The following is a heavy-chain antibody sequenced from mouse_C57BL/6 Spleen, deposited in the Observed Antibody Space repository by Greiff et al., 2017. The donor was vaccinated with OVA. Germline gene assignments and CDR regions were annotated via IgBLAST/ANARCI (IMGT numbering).Heavy chain of an antibody. D-gene: IGHD2-4*01. CDR1: GYTFTSYW. V-gene: IGHV1-50*01. J-gene: IGHJ3*01. Sequence: QVQLQQSGAELVKPGASVKLSCKASGYTFTSYWMQWVKQRPGQGLEWIGEIDPSDSYTNYNQKFKGKATLTVDTSSSTAYMQLSSLTSEDSAVYYCARWGYDYDGGYWGQGTLVTVSA. CDR2: IDPSDSYT. CDR3: ARWGYDYDGGY.